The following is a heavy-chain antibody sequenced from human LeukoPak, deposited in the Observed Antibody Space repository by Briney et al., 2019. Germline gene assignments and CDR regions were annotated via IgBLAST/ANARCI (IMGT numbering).Heavy chain of an antibody. J-gene: IGHJ4*02. D-gene: IGHD6-19*01. CDR2: ISYDGSNK. CDR1: GFTFSSYG. V-gene: IGHV3-30*18. Sequence: GGSLRLSCAASGFTFSSYGMHWVRQAPGKGLEWVAVISYDGSNKYYADSVKGRFTISRDNSKNTLYLQMNSLRAEDTAVYYCAKPSIAVAGLFDYWGQGTLVTVSS. CDR3: AKPSIAVAGLFDY.